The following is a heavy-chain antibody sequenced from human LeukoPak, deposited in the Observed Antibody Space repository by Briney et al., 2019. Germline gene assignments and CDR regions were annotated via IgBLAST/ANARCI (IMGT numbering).Heavy chain of an antibody. Sequence: GGSLRLSCAASGFIVSSKYMSWVRQAPGKGLEWVSVIYTGGTTYYADSVKGRFTISRDNSKNTLYLQMNSLRAEDTAMYYCARQGGSTASCFDYWGQGTLVTVSS. J-gene: IGHJ4*02. V-gene: IGHV3-66*04. CDR3: ARQGGSTASCFDY. D-gene: IGHD2-8*02. CDR1: GFIVSSKY. CDR2: IYTGGTT.